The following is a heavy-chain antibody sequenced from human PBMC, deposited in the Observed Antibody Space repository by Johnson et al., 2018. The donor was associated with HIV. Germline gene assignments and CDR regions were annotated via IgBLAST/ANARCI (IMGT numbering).Heavy chain of an antibody. CDR1: GFTFTNAW. J-gene: IGHJ3*01. CDR2: IKQDGSEK. D-gene: IGHD6-19*01. CDR3: ARDAVIRSGWYNVDAFDV. V-gene: IGHV3-7*03. Sequence: VLLVESGGGLVKPGGSLRLSCVASGFTFTNAWMSWVRQAPGMGLEWVANIKQDGSEKYYVDSVKGRFTISRDNAKNSLYLQMNSLRAEDTAVYYCARDAVIRSGWYNVDAFDVWGQGTMVTVSS.